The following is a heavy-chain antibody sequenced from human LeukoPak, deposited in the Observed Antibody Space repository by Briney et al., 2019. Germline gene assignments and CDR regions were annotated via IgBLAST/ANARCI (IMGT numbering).Heavy chain of an antibody. CDR1: GGTFSSYA. Sequence: ASVKVSCKASGGTFSSYAISWARQAPGQGLEWMGWINPNSGGTNYAQKFQGRVTMTRDTSISTAYMELSRLRSDDTAVYYCARDLGSLGFFDYWGQGTLVTVSS. V-gene: IGHV1-2*02. J-gene: IGHJ4*02. CDR3: ARDLGSLGFFDY. CDR2: INPNSGGT. D-gene: IGHD6-25*01.